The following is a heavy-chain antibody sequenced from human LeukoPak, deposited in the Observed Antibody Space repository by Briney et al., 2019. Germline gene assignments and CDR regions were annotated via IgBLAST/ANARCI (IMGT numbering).Heavy chain of an antibody. CDR3: ARQARLITIFGVVEPHNWFNP. Sequence: SETLSLTCTVSGGSISSSSYYWGWIRQPPGKGLEWIGSVYYSGSTYYNPSLKSRVTISVDTSKNQFSLKLSSVTAADTAVYYCARQARLITIFGVVEPHNWFNPWGQGTLVTVSS. CDR1: GGSISSSSYY. CDR2: VYYSGST. D-gene: IGHD3-3*01. V-gene: IGHV4-39*01. J-gene: IGHJ5*02.